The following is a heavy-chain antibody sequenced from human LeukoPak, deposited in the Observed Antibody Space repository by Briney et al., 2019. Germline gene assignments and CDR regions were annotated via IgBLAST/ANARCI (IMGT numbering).Heavy chain of an antibody. Sequence: SETLSLTCTVSGGSISSYYWSWIRQPPGKGLEWIGYIYYSGSTNFNPSLKSRVTISVDTSKNQFSLKLSSVTAADTAVYYCARAIAVAGLAWFDPWGQGTLVTVSS. D-gene: IGHD6-19*01. CDR2: IYYSGST. CDR1: GGSISSYY. CDR3: ARAIAVAGLAWFDP. J-gene: IGHJ5*02. V-gene: IGHV4-59*01.